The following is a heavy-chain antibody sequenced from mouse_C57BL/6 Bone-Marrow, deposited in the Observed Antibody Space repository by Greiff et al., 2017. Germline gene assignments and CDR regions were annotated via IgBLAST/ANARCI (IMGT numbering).Heavy chain of an antibody. CDR2: INPGSGGT. V-gene: IGHV1-54*01. D-gene: IGHD2-5*01. J-gene: IGHJ2*01. Sequence: VKLMESGAELVRPGTSVKVSCKASGYAFTNYLIEWVKQRPGQGLEWIGVINPGSGGTNYNEKFKGKATLTADKSSSTAYMPLSSLTSEDSAVYFCARDYSNYLYYFDYWGQGTTLTVSS. CDR1: GYAFTNYL. CDR3: ARDYSNYLYYFDY.